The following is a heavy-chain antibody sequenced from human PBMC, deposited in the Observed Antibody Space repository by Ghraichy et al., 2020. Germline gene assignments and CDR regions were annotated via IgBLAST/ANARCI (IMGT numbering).Heavy chain of an antibody. CDR2: IYSGGST. V-gene: IGHV3-53*01. CDR3: ARDRPFDY. CDR1: GFTVSSTY. J-gene: IGHJ4*02. Sequence: GALRLSCAASGFTVSSTYMNWVRQAPGKGLEWVSIIYSGGSTYYADSVKGRFTISRDNSKNTLYLQMNSLRAEDTAVYYCARDRPFDYWGQGTLVTVSS.